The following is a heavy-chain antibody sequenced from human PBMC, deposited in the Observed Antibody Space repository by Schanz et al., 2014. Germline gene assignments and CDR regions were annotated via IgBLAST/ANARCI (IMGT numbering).Heavy chain of an antibody. Sequence: EMQLLESGGGLAQPGGSLRLSCAASGFTFSSYAMSWVRQAPGKGLEWVSRMIGSGSSVFYADSVKGRFTISRDNLKNTVYLQMNSLRAGDTAVYYCAKDGRLPYYGTGSDFDYWGQGTLVAVSS. D-gene: IGHD3-22*01. V-gene: IGHV3-23*01. CDR2: MIGSGSSV. J-gene: IGHJ4*02. CDR3: AKDGRLPYYGTGSDFDY. CDR1: GFTFSSYA.